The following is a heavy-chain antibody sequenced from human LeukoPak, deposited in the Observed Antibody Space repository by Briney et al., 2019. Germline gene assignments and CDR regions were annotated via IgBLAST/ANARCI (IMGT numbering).Heavy chain of an antibody. Sequence: ASVKVSCKASGGTFSSYAISWVRQAPGQGLEWMGGIIPIFGTANYAQKFQGRVTITADESTSTAYMELSSLRSEDTAVYYCARHDSSGYYYDDAFDIWGQGTMVTVSS. V-gene: IGHV1-69*13. CDR2: IIPIFGTA. CDR1: GGTFSSYA. D-gene: IGHD3-22*01. CDR3: ARHDSSGYYYDDAFDI. J-gene: IGHJ3*02.